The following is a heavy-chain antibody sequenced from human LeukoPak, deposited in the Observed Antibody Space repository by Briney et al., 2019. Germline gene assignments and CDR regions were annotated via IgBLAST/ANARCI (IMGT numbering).Heavy chain of an antibody. V-gene: IGHV3-30*02. J-gene: IGHJ4*02. D-gene: IGHD6-6*01. CDR1: GFTFSNYG. Sequence: PGGSLRLSCAASGFTFSNYGMHWVRQAPGKGLEWVAFIRYDETNKNYADSVKGRFTISRDNSKNTLSLQMNSLRPEDTAVYYCAKDTYTSSYYFDSWGQGTLVTVSS. CDR3: AKDTYTSSYYFDS. CDR2: IRYDETNK.